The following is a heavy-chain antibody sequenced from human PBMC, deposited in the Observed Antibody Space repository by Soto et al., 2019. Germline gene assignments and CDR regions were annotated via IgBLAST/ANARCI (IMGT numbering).Heavy chain of an antibody. CDR2: NDYSGST. J-gene: IGHJ5*02. CDR1: GGSISSGGYY. CDR3: GRWFDP. Sequence: QVQLQESGPGLVKPSQTLSLTCTVSGGSISSGGYYWNWIRQHPGKGLEWIGYNDYSGSTDDAPSLKSRVTIAGDTSKNQFSLQLSSGAAAGTAVYYCGRWFDPWGQGALVTASS. V-gene: IGHV4-31*03.